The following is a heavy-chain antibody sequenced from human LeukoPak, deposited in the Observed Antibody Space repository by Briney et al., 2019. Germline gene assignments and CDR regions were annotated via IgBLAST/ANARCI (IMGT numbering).Heavy chain of an antibody. Sequence: SEALSLTCAVSGGSFSGYYRSGIRQPPGKGLERIGEIHPSGSTDYNPSLTRLDTIPPETSKPPFSLNMPSVTAADTGVYYCARGEDAYKQGQWGHGTLVTVSS. J-gene: IGHJ4*01. CDR1: GGSFSGYY. D-gene: IGHD5-24*01. V-gene: IGHV4-34*01. CDR2: IHPSGST. CDR3: ARGEDAYKQGQ.